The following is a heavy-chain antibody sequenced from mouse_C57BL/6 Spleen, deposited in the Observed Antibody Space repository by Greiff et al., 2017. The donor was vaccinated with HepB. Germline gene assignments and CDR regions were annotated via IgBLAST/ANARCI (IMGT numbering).Heavy chain of an antibody. CDR1: GYAFSSSW. V-gene: IGHV1-82*01. CDR3: ARLPLYDGTEGY. Sequence: QVQLQQSGPELVKPGASVKISCKASGYAFSSSWMNWVKQRPGKGLEWIGRIYPGDGDTNYNGKFKGKATLTADKSSSTAYMQLSSLTSEDSAVYFCARLPLYDGTEGYWGQGTTLTVSS. J-gene: IGHJ2*01. D-gene: IGHD2-3*01. CDR2: IYPGDGDT.